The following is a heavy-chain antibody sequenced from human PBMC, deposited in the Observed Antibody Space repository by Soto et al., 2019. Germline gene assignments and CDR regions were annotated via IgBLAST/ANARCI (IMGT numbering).Heavy chain of an antibody. CDR3: ARLPRDCNKTSSYYADH. CDR2: RYPGESDT. V-gene: IGHV5-51*01. D-gene: IGHD3-10*01. CDR1: GYDFKTYW. Sequence: GESLKISCRGSGYDFKTYWLGWGRQFPGRGLGGGGIRYPGESDTRLLRSLEGHVTLSADVTVSTAFLQWRSLKTSDSGMYFCARLPRDCNKTSSYYADHWGQGTSVTVSS. J-gene: IGHJ4*02.